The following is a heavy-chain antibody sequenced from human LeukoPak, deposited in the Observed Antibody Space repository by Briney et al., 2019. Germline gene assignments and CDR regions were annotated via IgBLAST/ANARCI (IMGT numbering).Heavy chain of an antibody. V-gene: IGHV3-74*01. CDR2: INSDGSST. D-gene: IGHD3-22*01. CDR3: ARAYYYDSSGYYYKDAFDI. J-gene: IGHJ3*02. Sequence: GGSLRLSCAASGFTFSSYWMHWVRQAPGKGLVWVSRINSDGSSTSYADSVKGRFTISRDNAKNTLYLQMNSLRAEDTAVYYCARAYYYDSSGYYYKDAFDIWGQGTMVTVSS. CDR1: GFTFSSYW.